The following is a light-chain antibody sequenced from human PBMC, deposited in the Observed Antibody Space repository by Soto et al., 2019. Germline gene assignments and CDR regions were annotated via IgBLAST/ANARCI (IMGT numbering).Light chain of an antibody. CDR1: SSDVGGYKY. CDR3: SSYGGTNNVV. CDR2: EVT. Sequence: QSALTQPPSASGSPGQAVTISCTGTSSDVGGYKYVSWYQHHPGKAPKVVIYEVTKRPSGVPDRCSGSQSGNTASLTVSGLQAEDEADYYCSSYGGTNNVVFGGGTKLTVL. V-gene: IGLV2-8*01. J-gene: IGLJ2*01.